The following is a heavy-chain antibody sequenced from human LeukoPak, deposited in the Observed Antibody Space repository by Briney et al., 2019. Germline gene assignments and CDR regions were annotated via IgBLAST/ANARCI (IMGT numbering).Heavy chain of an antibody. V-gene: IGHV4-59*01. Sequence: SGTLSLTCTVSGGSISSYYWSWIRQPPGKGLEWIGYIYYSGSTNYNPSLKSRVTISVDTSKNQFSLKLSSVTAADTAVYYCARSVGGYRSGGSCLDAFDIWGQGTMVTVSS. D-gene: IGHD2-15*01. CDR1: GGSISSYY. J-gene: IGHJ3*02. CDR3: ARSVGGYRSGGSCLDAFDI. CDR2: IYYSGST.